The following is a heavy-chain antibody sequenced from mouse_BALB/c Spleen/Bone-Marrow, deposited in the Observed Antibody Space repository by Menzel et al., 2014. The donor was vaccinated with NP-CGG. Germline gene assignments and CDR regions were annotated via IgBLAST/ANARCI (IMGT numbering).Heavy chain of an antibody. CDR3: ARHKYRPYHAMDY. D-gene: IGHD2-14*01. CDR1: GFTFSSYT. V-gene: IGHV5-12-2*01. J-gene: IGHJ4*01. Sequence: DVKLVESGGGLVQPGGSLKLSCAASGFTFSSYTMSWVRQTPEKRLEWVAYISNGGGSTYYPDTVKGRFTISRDNAKNTLYLQMSSLKSEDTAMYYCARHKYRPYHAMDYWGQGTSVTVSS. CDR2: ISNGGGST.